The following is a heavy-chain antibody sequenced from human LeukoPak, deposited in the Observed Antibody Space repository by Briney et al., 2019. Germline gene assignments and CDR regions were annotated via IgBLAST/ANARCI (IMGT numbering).Heavy chain of an antibody. J-gene: IGHJ4*02. CDR2: ITGDDYST. D-gene: IGHD1-26*01. CDR3: AKALVGAYYFDS. CDR1: GFTFSSYA. Sequence: GRSLRPSCAASGFTFSSYAMHWVRQAPGKGLEWVSSITGDDYSTNFADSVKGRFTISRDNSKNTLYLQMNSLRAEDTAIYFCAKALVGAYYFDSWGQGTLVTVSS. V-gene: IGHV3-23*01.